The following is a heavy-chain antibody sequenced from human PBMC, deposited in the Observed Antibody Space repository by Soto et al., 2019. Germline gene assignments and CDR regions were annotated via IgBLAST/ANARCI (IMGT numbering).Heavy chain of an antibody. J-gene: IGHJ4*02. D-gene: IGHD2-15*01. Sequence: GGSLRLSCAASGFTFSIYAMGWVRQGPGKGLEWVAVVSIGGSTHYADSVRGRFTISRDNSKNTLSLQMNSLTAEDTAVYFCAKRRGAGGHFDYWGQGALVTVSS. CDR3: AKRRGAGGHFDY. V-gene: IGHV3-23*01. CDR2: VSIGGST. CDR1: GFTFSIYA.